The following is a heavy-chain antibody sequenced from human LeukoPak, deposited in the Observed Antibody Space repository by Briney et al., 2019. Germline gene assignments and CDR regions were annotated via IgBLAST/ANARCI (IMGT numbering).Heavy chain of an antibody. J-gene: IGHJ4*02. CDR1: GFTFSSYW. CDR2: IKKDGSEK. D-gene: IGHD5-18*01. Sequence: GGSLRLSCAASGFTFSSYWMSWVRQAPGKGLEWVANIKKDGSEKYYVDSVRGRFTISRDNAKTSLYLQMNSLRAEDTAVYYCARHLSGVTGYTYGRGIDYWGQGTLVTVSS. V-gene: IGHV3-7*01. CDR3: ARHLSGVTGYTYGRGIDY.